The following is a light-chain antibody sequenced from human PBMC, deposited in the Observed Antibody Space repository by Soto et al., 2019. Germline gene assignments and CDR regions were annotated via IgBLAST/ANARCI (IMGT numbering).Light chain of an antibody. CDR3: QHYNNWPPWT. J-gene: IGKJ1*01. CDR2: GAS. V-gene: IGKV3-15*01. CDR1: QSVSRN. Sequence: EILMTQSPAALSVSPGERATLSGRASQSVSRNVAWYQQKHGQAPRLLIYGASTRATGIPARFSGSGSGTEFTLTISSLQSEDFAVYYCQHYNNWPPWTFGQGTKVEIK.